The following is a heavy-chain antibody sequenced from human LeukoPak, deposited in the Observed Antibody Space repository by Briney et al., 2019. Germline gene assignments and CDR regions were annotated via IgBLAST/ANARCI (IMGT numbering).Heavy chain of an antibody. Sequence: SETLSLTCAVYGGSFSGYYWSWIRPPPGKGLEWIGEINHSGSTNYNPSLKSRVTISVDTSKNQFSLKLSSVTAADTAVYYCARAVDSSGYYALDYWGQGTLVTVSS. CDR3: ARAVDSSGYYALDY. D-gene: IGHD3-22*01. J-gene: IGHJ4*02. CDR2: INHSGST. CDR1: GGSFSGYY. V-gene: IGHV4-34*01.